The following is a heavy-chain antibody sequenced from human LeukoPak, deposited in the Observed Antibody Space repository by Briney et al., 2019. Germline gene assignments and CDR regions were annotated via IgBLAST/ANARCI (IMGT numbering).Heavy chain of an antibody. D-gene: IGHD3-22*01. V-gene: IGHV3-9*01. J-gene: IGHJ4*02. CDR3: AKDDSSGYY. CDR2: ISWNSGSI. CDR1: GFTFSSYA. Sequence: GGSLRLSCAASGFTFSSYAMSWVRQAPGKGLEWVSGISWNSGSIGYADSVKGRFTISRDNAKNSLYLQMNSLRAEDTALYYCAKDDSSGYYWGQGTLVTVSS.